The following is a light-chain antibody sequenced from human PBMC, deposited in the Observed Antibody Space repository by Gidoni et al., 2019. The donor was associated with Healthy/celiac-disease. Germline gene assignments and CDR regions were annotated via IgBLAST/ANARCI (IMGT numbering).Light chain of an antibody. CDR1: SSNIGSNY. J-gene: IGLJ2*01. Sequence: QSVLTQPPSASGTPGQRVTISCSGSSSNIGSNYVYWYQHRPGTAPKRLIYRNNQRPSGVPDRFSGSKSGTSASLAISGLRSEDEADYYCAAWDDSLSGSGVFGGGTKLTVL. CDR3: AAWDDSLSGSGV. V-gene: IGLV1-47*01. CDR2: RNN.